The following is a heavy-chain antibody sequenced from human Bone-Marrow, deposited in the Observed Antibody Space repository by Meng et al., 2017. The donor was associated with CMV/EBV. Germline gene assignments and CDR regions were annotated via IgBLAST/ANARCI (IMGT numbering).Heavy chain of an antibody. CDR2: IYYSGST. D-gene: IGHD3-3*01. CDR1: GGSISSYY. CDR3: ARRSYYDFWSGYLGGYGMDV. J-gene: IGHJ6*02. V-gene: IGHV4-59*01. Sequence: SEPLSLTCTVSGGSISSYYWSWIRQPPGKGLEWIGYIYYSGSTNYNPSLKSRVTISVDTSKNQFSLKLSSVTAADTAVYYCARRSYYDFWSGYLGGYGMDVWGQGTTVTVSS.